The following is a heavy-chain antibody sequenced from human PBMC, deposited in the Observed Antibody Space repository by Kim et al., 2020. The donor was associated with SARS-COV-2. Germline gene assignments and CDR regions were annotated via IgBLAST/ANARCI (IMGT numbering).Heavy chain of an antibody. CDR2: IRSNVYSYAT. V-gene: IGHV3-73*01. J-gene: IGHJ3*01. CDR1: GFTFSDSP. D-gene: IGHD3-3*01. Sequence: GGSLRLSCATSGFTFSDSPIPWVRQASGKGLEWVGRIRSNVYSYATSYAVSVKGRFTIYSDDYELMAYLQKNSLKTEDTAVYYCIRIPGTSLDFWDAFDV. CDR3: IRIPGTSLDFWDAFDV.